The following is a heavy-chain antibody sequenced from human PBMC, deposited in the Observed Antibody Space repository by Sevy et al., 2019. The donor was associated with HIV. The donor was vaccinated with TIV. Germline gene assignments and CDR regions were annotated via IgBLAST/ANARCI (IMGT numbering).Heavy chain of an antibody. J-gene: IGHJ6*02. CDR2: IYYSGST. CDR1: GGSISSSSYY. V-gene: IGHV4-39*01. CDR3: ARLDAYCSSTSCYYYYGMDV. Sequence: SETLSLTCTVSGGSISSSSYYWGWIRQPPGKGLEWIGSIYYSGSTYYNPSLKSRVTISIDTSKNQFALKLSSVTAADTAVYYCARLDAYCSSTSCYYYYGMDVWGQGTTVTVSS. D-gene: IGHD2-2*01.